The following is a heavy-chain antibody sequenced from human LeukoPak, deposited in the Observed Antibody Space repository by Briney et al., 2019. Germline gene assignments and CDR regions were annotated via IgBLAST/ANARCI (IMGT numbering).Heavy chain of an antibody. CDR3: AKDKSQYSSSPYYFDY. V-gene: IGHV3-9*03. J-gene: IGHJ4*02. CDR1: GFTFDDYA. CDR2: ISWNSGSI. D-gene: IGHD6-6*01. Sequence: GGSLRLSCAASGFTFDDYAMHWVRQAPGKGLEWVSGISWNSGSIGYADSVKGRFTISRDNAKNSLYLQMNSLRAEDMALYYCAKDKSQYSSSPYYFDYWGQGTLVTVSS.